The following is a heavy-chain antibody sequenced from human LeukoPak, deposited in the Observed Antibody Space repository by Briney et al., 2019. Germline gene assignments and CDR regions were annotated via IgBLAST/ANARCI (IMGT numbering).Heavy chain of an antibody. CDR2: ISGSGGST. J-gene: IGHJ4*02. D-gene: IGHD1-26*01. V-gene: IGHV3-23*01. CDR1: GFTFSNYA. Sequence: TGGSLRLSCAASGFTFSNYAMNWVRQAPGRGLEWVSAISGSGGSTYYADSVKGRFTISRDNSKNTLYLRMNSLRAEDTAVYYCAKDLAGSGSYSFDYWGQGTLVTVSS. CDR3: AKDLAGSGSYSFDY.